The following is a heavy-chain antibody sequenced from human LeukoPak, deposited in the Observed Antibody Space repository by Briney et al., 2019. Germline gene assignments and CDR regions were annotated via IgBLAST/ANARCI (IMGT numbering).Heavy chain of an antibody. V-gene: IGHV3-23*01. CDR1: GFAFSNFA. CDR3: AKMMGQRLYDYCMDV. D-gene: IGHD3-16*01. J-gene: IGHJ6*03. CDR2: MSGSGDGT. Sequence: PGGSLRLSCAASGFAFSNFAMSWVRQAPGKGLEWVSAMSGSGDGTYYADSVEGRFTISRDNSKNTLYLQMNSLRAEDTAVYYCAKMMGQRLYDYCMDVWGKGTTVTVSS.